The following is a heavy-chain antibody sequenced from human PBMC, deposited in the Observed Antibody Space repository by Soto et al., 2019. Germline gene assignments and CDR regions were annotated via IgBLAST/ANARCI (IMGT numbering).Heavy chain of an antibody. CDR3: ARHVEIAAAGSPFDY. CDR1: GGSISSYY. V-gene: IGHV4-59*08. Sequence: PSETLSLTCTVSGGSISSYYWSWIRQPPGKGLEWIGYIYYSGSTNYNPSLKSRVTISVDTSKNQFSLKLSSVTAADTAVYYCARHVEIAAAGSPFDYWGQGTLVTVSS. J-gene: IGHJ4*02. D-gene: IGHD6-13*01. CDR2: IYYSGST.